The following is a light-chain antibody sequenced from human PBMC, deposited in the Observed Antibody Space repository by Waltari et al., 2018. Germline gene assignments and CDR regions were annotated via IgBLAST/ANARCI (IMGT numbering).Light chain of an antibody. CDR1: QGIRND. Sequence: AIQMTQSPSSLSASVGDRVTITCRASQGIRNDLGWYQQKPGKAPKVLIYAASSLQSGVPSRFSGSGSGTDFTHTISSLQPDDFATYYCLQDYIYPWTFGQGTKVEIK. CDR2: AAS. CDR3: LQDYIYPWT. J-gene: IGKJ1*01. V-gene: IGKV1-6*01.